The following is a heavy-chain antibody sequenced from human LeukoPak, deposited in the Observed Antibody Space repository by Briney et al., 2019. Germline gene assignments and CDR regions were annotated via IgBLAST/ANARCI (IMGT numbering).Heavy chain of an antibody. V-gene: IGHV3-7*01. CDR2: IKQDGSEK. Sequence: GGSLRLSCAASGFTVSSNSMNWVRQSPGKGLEWVANIKQDGSEKYYVDSVKGRFTISRDNAKNSLYLQMNSLRAEDTAMYYCARDSAGNDYWGQGTLVTVSS. CDR3: ARDSAGNDY. D-gene: IGHD6-13*01. CDR1: GFTVSSNS. J-gene: IGHJ4*02.